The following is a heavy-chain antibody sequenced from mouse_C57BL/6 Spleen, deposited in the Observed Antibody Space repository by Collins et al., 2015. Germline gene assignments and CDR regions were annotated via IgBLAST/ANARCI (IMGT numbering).Heavy chain of an antibody. CDR2: IDTSDSYT. CDR1: GYTFTDYW. Sequence: QVQLQQPGAELVMPGASVKMSCKASGYTFTDYWMHWVKQRPGQGLEWIGAIDTSDSYTSYNQKFKGKATLTVDESSSTAYMQLSSLTSEDSAVYYCARGLRKRGDYWGQGTSVTVSS. D-gene: IGHD2-4*01. V-gene: IGHV1-69*01. CDR3: ARGLRKRGDY. J-gene: IGHJ4*01.